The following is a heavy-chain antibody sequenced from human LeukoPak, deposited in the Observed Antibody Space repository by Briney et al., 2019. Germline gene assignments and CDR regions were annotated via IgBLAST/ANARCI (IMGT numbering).Heavy chain of an antibody. CDR2: ISYDGSNK. D-gene: IGHD3-22*01. V-gene: IGHV3-30*04. Sequence: GGSLRLSCAASGFTFSNYAMHWVRQAPGKGPEWVALISYDGSNKNYADSVKGRFTISRDNSKNTLFLRMNSLRAEDTALFYCARAGVWDYSDSSGYHNAAFDIWGQGTMATVSS. CDR1: GFTFSNYA. J-gene: IGHJ3*02. CDR3: ARAGVWDYSDSSGYHNAAFDI.